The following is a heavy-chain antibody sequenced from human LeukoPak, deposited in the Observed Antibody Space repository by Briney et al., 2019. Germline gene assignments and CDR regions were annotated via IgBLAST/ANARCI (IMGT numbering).Heavy chain of an antibody. CDR1: GFTFSSDS. D-gene: IGHD6-19*01. CDR3: ARGGGSIAVTGKGGFDY. CDR2: ISSSSNYI. V-gene: IGHV3-21*01. J-gene: IGHJ4*02. Sequence: GGSLRLSCAATGFTFSSDSMNWVRQAPGKGLEWVSSISSSSNYIFYADSVKGRFTISRDNAKNSLYLQMNSLRVEDTAVYYCARGGGSIAVTGKGGFDYWGQGTLVTVSS.